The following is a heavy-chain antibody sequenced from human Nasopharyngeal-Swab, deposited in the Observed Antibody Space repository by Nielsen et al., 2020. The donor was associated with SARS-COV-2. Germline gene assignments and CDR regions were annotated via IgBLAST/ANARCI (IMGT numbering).Heavy chain of an antibody. Sequence: SETLSLTCTVSGGSISDYYSNWIRQSPGKGLEWIGYIYCTGTTNYNPSLKSRVTMSVDTSKNQFSLKLTSVTAADTAVYYCARDTAYIPSGFDPWGQGTLVTVSS. V-gene: IGHV4-59*12. CDR1: GGSISDYY. D-gene: IGHD2-2*02. CDR2: IYCTGTT. CDR3: ARDTAYIPSGFDP. J-gene: IGHJ5*02.